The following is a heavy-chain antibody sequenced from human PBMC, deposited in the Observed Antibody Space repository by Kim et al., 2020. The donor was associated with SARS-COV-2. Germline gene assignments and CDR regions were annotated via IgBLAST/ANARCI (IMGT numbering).Heavy chain of an antibody. J-gene: IGHJ4*02. D-gene: IGHD5-18*01. CDR2: ISYDGREQ. CDR3: ARDGGYNYILHYFDY. Sequence: GKSLRLSCEVSEFTFYDFGMHWVRQAPGKGLEWVAGISYDGREQYYADSVKGRFTISRDNSEDTLYLEMASLRADYTAVYYCARDGGYNYILHYFDYWGQGVLVSVSS. CDR1: EFTFYDFG. V-gene: IGHV3-30*03.